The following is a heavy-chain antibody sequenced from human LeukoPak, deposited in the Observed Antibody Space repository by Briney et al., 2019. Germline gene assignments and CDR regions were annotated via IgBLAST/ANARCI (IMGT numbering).Heavy chain of an antibody. J-gene: IGHJ6*02. CDR2: IIPVLNIT. V-gene: IGHV1-69*04. Sequence: SVKVSCKTSGGTFSTSAITWVRQAPGQGLEWMGRIIPVLNITTYAQRFQGRVTITADTSTSTVYMELSSLRSEETAVYYCARDQGLTAPPPYGLDVWGQGTTVTVSS. CDR3: ARDQGLTAPPPYGLDV. CDR1: GGTFSTSA. D-gene: IGHD5-18*01.